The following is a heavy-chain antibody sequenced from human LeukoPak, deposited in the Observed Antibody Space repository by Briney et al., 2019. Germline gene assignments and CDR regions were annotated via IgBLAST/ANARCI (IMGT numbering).Heavy chain of an antibody. CDR1: GDSINDYY. Sequence: SETLSLTCTVSGDSINDYYWSWIRQPPGKGLEWIGYIYYSGSTYYNPSLKSRVTISVDTTKNQFSLKLSSVTAADTAVYYCARDFVVAPNWFDPWGQGTLVTVSS. CDR2: IYYSGST. J-gene: IGHJ5*02. D-gene: IGHD2-15*01. V-gene: IGHV4-30-4*01. CDR3: ARDFVVAPNWFDP.